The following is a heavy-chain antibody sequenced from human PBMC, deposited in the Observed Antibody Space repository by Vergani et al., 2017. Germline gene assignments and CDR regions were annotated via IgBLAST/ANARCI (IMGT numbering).Heavy chain of an antibody. Sequence: QVQLRQWGAGLVKPPGTLSLTCAVSGGSISGTNWWGWVRQSPGKGLEWIGEIYHSGSTNYNPSLKSRVTISVDKSKNQFSLKLSSVTAADTAVYYCASNGYYCLDYWGRGTLVTVSS. D-gene: IGHD3-22*01. J-gene: IGHJ4*02. V-gene: IGHV4-4*03. CDR1: GGSISGTNW. CDR2: IYHSGST. CDR3: ASNGYYCLDY.